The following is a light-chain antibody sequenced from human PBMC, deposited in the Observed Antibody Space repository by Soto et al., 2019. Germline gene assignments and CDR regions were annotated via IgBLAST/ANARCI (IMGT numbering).Light chain of an antibody. CDR2: KVS. V-gene: IGKV2-30*01. Sequence: DVVMTQSPLYLPVTLGPPASISCRASQSPVSYDGNTYLNWFQQRPGQPPRRLIYKVSDRDSGVPDRFSGSGSGTDFTLRISRVEAEDVAVYYCMQGTQWPYSFGQGTKLAI. J-gene: IGKJ2*03. CDR1: QSPVSYDGNTY. CDR3: MQGTQWPYS.